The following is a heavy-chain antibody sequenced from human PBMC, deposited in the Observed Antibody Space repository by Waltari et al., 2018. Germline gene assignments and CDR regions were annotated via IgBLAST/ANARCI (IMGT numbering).Heavy chain of an antibody. D-gene: IGHD5-12*01. Sequence: QVQLVQSGAEVKKPGSSVKVSCKASGGTFSSYAISWVRQAPGQGLEWLGRIIPIFGTENYAQKFQGRVTITADDSTSTAYMGLSSLRSEDTAVYYCARRRFTHGYKTYYYGMDVWGQGTTVTVSS. CDR3: ARRRFTHGYKTYYYGMDV. CDR1: GGTFSSYA. V-gene: IGHV1-69*15. CDR2: IIPIFGTE. J-gene: IGHJ6*02.